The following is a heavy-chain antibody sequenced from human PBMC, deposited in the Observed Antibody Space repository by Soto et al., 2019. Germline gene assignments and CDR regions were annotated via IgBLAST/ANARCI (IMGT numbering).Heavy chain of an antibody. V-gene: IGHV3-48*02. J-gene: IGHJ4*02. Sequence: EVQLVESGGGLVQPGRSLRLSCAASGFTFDDYAMHWVRQAPGKGLEWVSYISSSTRTIYYADSVRGRFTISRDNAKNSLYLQMNSLRDEDTAVYYCARDPAGGVPAGLYYFDYWGQGTLVTVSS. CDR1: GFTFDDYA. D-gene: IGHD2-2*01. CDR2: ISSSTRTI. CDR3: ARDPAGGVPAGLYYFDY.